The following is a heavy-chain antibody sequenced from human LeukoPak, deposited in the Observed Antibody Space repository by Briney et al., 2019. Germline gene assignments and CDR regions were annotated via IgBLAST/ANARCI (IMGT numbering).Heavy chain of an antibody. CDR3: ARGMIHREVTCSSTSCYWEYYFDY. Sequence: GASLRLSCAASGFTFSSYSMNWVRQAPGKGLEWVSSISSSSSYIYYADSVKGRFTISRDNAKNSLYLQMNSLRAEDTAVYYCARGMIHREVTCSSTSCYWEYYFDYWGQGTLVTVSS. D-gene: IGHD2-2*01. V-gene: IGHV3-21*01. CDR2: ISSSSSYI. J-gene: IGHJ4*02. CDR1: GFTFSSYS.